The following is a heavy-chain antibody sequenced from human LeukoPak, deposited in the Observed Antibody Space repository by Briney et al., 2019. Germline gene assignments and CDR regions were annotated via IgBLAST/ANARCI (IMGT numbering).Heavy chain of an antibody. CDR3: AKDSLTTSLDY. D-gene: IGHD1-1*01. CDR2: ISGSGGST. CDR1: GFTFSSYA. J-gene: IGHJ4*02. Sequence: PGGSLRLSCAASGFTFSSYAMSCVRQAPGKGLEWVSTISGSGGSTNYADSVKGRFTISRDNSKNTLYLQMNSLRAEDTAIYYCAKDSLTTSLDYWGQGTLVTVSS. V-gene: IGHV3-23*01.